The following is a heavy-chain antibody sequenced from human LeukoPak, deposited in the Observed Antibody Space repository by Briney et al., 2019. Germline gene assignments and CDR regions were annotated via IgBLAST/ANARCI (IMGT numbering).Heavy chain of an antibody. CDR3: ARDLGDYGDLFDY. J-gene: IGHJ4*02. D-gene: IGHD4-17*01. Sequence: ASVKVSCKASGCTFTSYYMHWVRQAPGQGLEWMGIINPSGGSTSYAQKFQGRVTMTRDMSTSTVYMELSSLRSEDTAVYYCARDLGDYGDLFDYWGQGTLVTVSS. CDR2: INPSGGST. CDR1: GCTFTSYY. V-gene: IGHV1-46*01.